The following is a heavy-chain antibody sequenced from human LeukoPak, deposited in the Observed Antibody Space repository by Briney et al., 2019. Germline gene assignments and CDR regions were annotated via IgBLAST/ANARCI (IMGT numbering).Heavy chain of an antibody. J-gene: IGHJ6*03. CDR3: AKDWYDGCGGDCPRYYYYYYMDV. CDR1: GFTFSSYG. V-gene: IGHV3-30*02. CDR2: IRYDGSNK. Sequence: PGGSLRLSCAASGFTFSSYGMHWVRQAPGKGLEWVAFIRYDGSNKYYADSVKGRFTISRDNSKNTLYLQMNSLRAEDTAVYYCAKDWYDGCGGDCPRYYYYYYMDVWGKGTTVTVAS. D-gene: IGHD2-21*01.